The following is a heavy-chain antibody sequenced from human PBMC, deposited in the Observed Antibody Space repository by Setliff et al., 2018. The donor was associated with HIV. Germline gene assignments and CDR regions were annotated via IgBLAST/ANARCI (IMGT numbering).Heavy chain of an antibody. V-gene: IGHV3-73*01. J-gene: IGHJ4*02. Sequence: PGGSLRLSCAASGFTFSGSSMHWVRQASGKGLEWVGHIRSKANSYATGYAPSVKGRFTISRDDSKNTAYLQMNGLKTEDTAVYYCSSPSTRPFDYWGQGTLVTVSS. CDR3: SSPSTRPFDY. CDR1: GFTFSGSS. D-gene: IGHD3-3*02. CDR2: IRSKANSYAT.